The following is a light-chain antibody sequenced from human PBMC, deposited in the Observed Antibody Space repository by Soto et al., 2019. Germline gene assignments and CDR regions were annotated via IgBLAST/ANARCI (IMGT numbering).Light chain of an antibody. CDR1: QSLSSDY. CDR3: QQYSTSLS. J-gene: IGKJ4*01. CDR2: DAS. V-gene: IGKV3-20*01. Sequence: PGERATLSCRASQSLSSDYLAWYQQRPGQAPRLLIYDASTRATGFPDRFSGSGSGTDFTLTISRLEPEDFAVYYCQQYSTSLSCGGGTKVEI.